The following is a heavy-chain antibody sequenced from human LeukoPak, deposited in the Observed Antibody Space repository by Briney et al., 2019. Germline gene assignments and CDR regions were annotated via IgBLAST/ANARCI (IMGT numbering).Heavy chain of an antibody. CDR3: AKEIYRSGWHDAFDS. J-gene: IGHJ3*02. V-gene: IGHV3-9*01. D-gene: IGHD6-19*01. CDR2: ITWNTGII. CDR1: GVTFDDYA. Sequence: GGSLRLSCAASGVTFDDYAMHWVRQAPGKGLEWVSGITWNTGIIGYADSVKGRFTISRDNAKNSLHLQMNSLRAEDTALYYCAKEIYRSGWHDAFDSWGQGTMVTVSS.